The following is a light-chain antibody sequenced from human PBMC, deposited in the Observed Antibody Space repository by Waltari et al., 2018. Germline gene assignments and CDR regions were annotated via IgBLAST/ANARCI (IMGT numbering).Light chain of an antibody. CDR2: GNS. CDR1: SSHIGAGYD. V-gene: IGLV1-40*01. Sequence: QSVLTQPPSVSGAPGQRVTISCTGSSSHIGAGYDVHWYQQLPGTAPKLLIYGNSNRPSGVPDRFSGSKSGTSASLAITGLQAEDEADYYCQSYDSSLSGRWVFGGGTKLTVL. CDR3: QSYDSSLSGRWV. J-gene: IGLJ3*02.